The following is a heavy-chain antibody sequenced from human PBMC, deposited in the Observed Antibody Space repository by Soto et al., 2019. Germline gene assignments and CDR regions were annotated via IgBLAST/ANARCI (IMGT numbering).Heavy chain of an antibody. Sequence: GGSLRLSCAASGFTFSSYGMHWVRQAPGKGLEWVAVISYDGSNKYYADSVKGRFTISRDNSKNTLYLQMNSLRAEDTAVYYCAKVREITMIAPGAYWGQGTLVTVSS. J-gene: IGHJ4*02. CDR1: GFTFSSYG. D-gene: IGHD3-22*01. CDR2: ISYDGSNK. CDR3: AKVREITMIAPGAY. V-gene: IGHV3-30*18.